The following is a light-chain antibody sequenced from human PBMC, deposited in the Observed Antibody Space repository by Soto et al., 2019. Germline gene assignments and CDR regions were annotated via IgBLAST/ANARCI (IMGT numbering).Light chain of an antibody. CDR3: QQGNSFPLT. Sequence: DIQMTQSPSSVSASVGDRVTITCRASQGISSWLAWFQQKPGEAPRLLIYAASSLHSGVPSRFSCSGSVTYFTLTISSLQPEDFATYYCQQGNSFPLTFGGGTKVEIK. CDR1: QGISSW. J-gene: IGKJ4*01. V-gene: IGKV1-12*01. CDR2: AAS.